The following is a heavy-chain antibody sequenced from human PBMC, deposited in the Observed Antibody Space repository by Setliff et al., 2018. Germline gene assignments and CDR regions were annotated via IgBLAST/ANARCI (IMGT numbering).Heavy chain of an antibody. D-gene: IGHD3-3*01. CDR1: VDLILDHW. J-gene: IGHJ4*01. V-gene: IGHV4-4*07. Sequence: PSETLSLTCSVSVDLILDHWWTWIRQPAGKGLEWIGQVYSDGNTKYNPSLSNRVTISVDRSSNQFSLELSSVNAADTAVYYCARAREGGFLEWAPSDFWGRGMQVTVSS. CDR3: ARAREGGFLEWAPSDF. CDR2: VYSDGNT.